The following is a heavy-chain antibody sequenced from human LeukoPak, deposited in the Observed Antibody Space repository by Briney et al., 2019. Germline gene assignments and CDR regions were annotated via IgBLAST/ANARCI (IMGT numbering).Heavy chain of an antibody. V-gene: IGHV4-34*01. CDR1: GGSFSSYY. CDR3: ARGGNFQH. D-gene: IGHD3-10*01. J-gene: IGHJ1*01. CDR2: INHSGSN. Sequence: TSETLSLTCAVYGGSFSSYYWSWIRQPPGKGLEWIGEINHSGSNDYNPSLKSRVTISVDTSKNQFSLKLSSVAAADTAVYYCARGGNFQHWGQGTLVTVSS.